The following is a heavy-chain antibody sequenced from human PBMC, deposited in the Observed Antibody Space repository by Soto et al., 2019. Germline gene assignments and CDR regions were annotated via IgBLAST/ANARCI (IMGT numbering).Heavy chain of an antibody. V-gene: IGHV3-23*01. Sequence: TISRDNSKNTLYLQMNSLRAEDTAVYYCAKRPMGDILTGYSYGMDVWGQGTTVTVSS. CDR3: AKRPMGDILTGYSYGMDV. J-gene: IGHJ6*02. D-gene: IGHD3-9*01.